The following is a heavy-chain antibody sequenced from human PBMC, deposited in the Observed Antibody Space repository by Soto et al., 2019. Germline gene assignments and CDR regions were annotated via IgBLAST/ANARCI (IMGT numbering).Heavy chain of an antibody. D-gene: IGHD5-18*01. V-gene: IGHV1-69*01. CDR1: GGTFSSYA. CDR2: IIPIFGTA. J-gene: IGHJ6*02. CDR3: ARDTANPFLSYYYYGMDV. Sequence: QVQLVQSGAEVKKPGSSVKVSCKASGGTFSSYAISWVRQAPRQGLEWMGGIIPIFGTANYAQKFQGRVTITADESTSTAYMELSSLRSEDTAVYYCARDTANPFLSYYYYGMDVWGQGTTVTVSS.